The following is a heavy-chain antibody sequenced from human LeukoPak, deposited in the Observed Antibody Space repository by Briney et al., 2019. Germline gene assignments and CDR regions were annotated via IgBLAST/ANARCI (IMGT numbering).Heavy chain of an antibody. CDR3: ARAGGYGLIDY. CDR1: GGSISSSSYY. D-gene: IGHD5-18*01. J-gene: IGHJ4*02. V-gene: IGHV4-39*01. Sequence: SETLSLTCTVSGGSISSSSYYWGWIRQPPGKGLEWIGSIYYSGSTYYNPSLKSRVTISVDTSKNQFSLKLSSVTAADTAVYYCARAGGYGLIDYWGQGTMVTVSS. CDR2: IYYSGST.